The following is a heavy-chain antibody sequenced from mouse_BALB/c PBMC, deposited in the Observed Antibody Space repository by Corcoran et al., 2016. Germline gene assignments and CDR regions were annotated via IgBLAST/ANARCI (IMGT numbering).Heavy chain of an antibody. V-gene: IGHV9-3-1*01. J-gene: IGHJ3*01. CDR2: INTYTGEP. Sequence: QIQLVQSGPELKKPGETVKISCRASGYTFTNYGMNWVKQAPGKGLKWMGRINTYTGEPTYADDFKGRFAFSLETSASTAYLQINNLKNEDTATYFCARDYGSSQAWFAYWGQGTLVTVSA. CDR1: GYTFTNYG. D-gene: IGHD1-1*01. CDR3: ARDYGSSQAWFAY.